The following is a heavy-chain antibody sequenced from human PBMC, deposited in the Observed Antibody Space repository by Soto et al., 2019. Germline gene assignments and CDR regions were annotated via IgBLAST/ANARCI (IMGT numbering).Heavy chain of an antibody. CDR3: ARGGSSGYVTPPVNNWFDS. CDR2: IYGGGFT. V-gene: IGHV3-53*02. Sequence: EVQLVETGGGLIQPGGSLRLSCAASGFTVTRNYMNWVRQAPGKGLEWVSVIYGGGFTSYADSVRGRFTISRDSYNNILYLDMNSLRAEDTAMYYCARGGSSGYVTPPVNNWFDSWGQGILVTVSS. CDR1: GFTVTRNY. J-gene: IGHJ5*01. D-gene: IGHD3-22*01.